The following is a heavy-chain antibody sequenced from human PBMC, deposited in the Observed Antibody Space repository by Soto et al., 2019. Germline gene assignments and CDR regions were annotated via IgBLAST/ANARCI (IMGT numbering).Heavy chain of an antibody. CDR3: ARDTRSMYWELLSSYYGMDV. Sequence: EASVKVSCKASGYTFAGYYMHWVRQAPGQGLEWMGWINPNSGGTNYAQKFQGWVTMTRDTSISTAYMELSRLRSDDTAVYYCARDTRSMYWELLSSYYGMDVWGQGTTVTVSS. CDR2: INPNSGGT. J-gene: IGHJ6*02. D-gene: IGHD1-26*01. CDR1: GYTFAGYY. V-gene: IGHV1-2*04.